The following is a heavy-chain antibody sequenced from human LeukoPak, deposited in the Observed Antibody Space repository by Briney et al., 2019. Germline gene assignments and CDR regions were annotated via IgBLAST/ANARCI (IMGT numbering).Heavy chain of an antibody. D-gene: IGHD6-13*01. Sequence: PGGSLRLSCAASGFTFSSYAMSWVRQAPGKGLEWVSGISGSGGNTVYADSVKGRFTISRDNSKNSLYLQMNSLRAEDTAVYYCARGRYLTTLGGAAAGFLDNWGQGTLVTVSS. CDR2: ISGSGGNT. V-gene: IGHV3-23*01. CDR3: ARGRYLTTLGGAAAGFLDN. J-gene: IGHJ4*02. CDR1: GFTFSSYA.